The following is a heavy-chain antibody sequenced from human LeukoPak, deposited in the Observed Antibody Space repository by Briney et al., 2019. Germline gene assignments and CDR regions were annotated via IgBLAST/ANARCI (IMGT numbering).Heavy chain of an antibody. J-gene: IGHJ4*02. D-gene: IGHD4-17*01. V-gene: IGHV4-34*01. Sequence: SETLSLTCAVYGGSFSGYYWSWIRQPPGKGLEWIGEINHSGSTNYNPPLKSRVTISVDTSKNQFSLKLSSVTAADTAVYYCARLDYGDYAYYFDYWGQGTLVTVSS. CDR1: GGSFSGYY. CDR2: INHSGST. CDR3: ARLDYGDYAYYFDY.